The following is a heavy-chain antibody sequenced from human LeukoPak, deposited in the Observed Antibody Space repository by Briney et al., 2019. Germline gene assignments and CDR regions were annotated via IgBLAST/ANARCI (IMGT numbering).Heavy chain of an antibody. CDR1: GFTFSSYE. J-gene: IGHJ4*02. V-gene: IGHV3-48*03. Sequence: GGSLRLSCAASGFTFSSYEMHWVRLAPGKGLEWLSYISTSGSTIYYADSVKGRFTISRDNNKNSLYLQMNSLTTEDTAFYYCARDFDFYSGFSFFDYWGQGTLVTVSS. CDR2: ISTSGSTI. CDR3: ARDFDFYSGFSFFDY. D-gene: IGHD3-3*01.